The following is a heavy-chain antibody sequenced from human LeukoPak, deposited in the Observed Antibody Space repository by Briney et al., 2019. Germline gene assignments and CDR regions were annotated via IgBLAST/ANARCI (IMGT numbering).Heavy chain of an antibody. CDR3: ARGLSTTVATNYYYYYYMDV. CDR2: IYSGGST. CDR1: GFTVSSNY. V-gene: IGHV3-53*01. Sequence: PGGSLRLSCAASGFTVSSNYMGWVRQAPGKGLEWVSVIYSGGSTYYADSVKGRFTISRDNSKNTLYLQMNSLRAEDTAVYYCARGLSTTVATNYYYYYYMDVWGKGTTVTISS. D-gene: IGHD4-17*01. J-gene: IGHJ6*03.